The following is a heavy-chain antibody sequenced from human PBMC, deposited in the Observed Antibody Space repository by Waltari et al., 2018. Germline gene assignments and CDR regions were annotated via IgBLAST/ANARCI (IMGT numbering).Heavy chain of an antibody. J-gene: IGHJ4*02. CDR2: IHFDGGQT. CDR3: AKDAFGNTYLDH. Sequence: QVQLVESGGGVVQPGMSLRPSCAASGFTIGSSGMHGVRQAPGKGLEGVALIHFDGGQTYYGDSVRGRFTISTDNSKNTLYLDMNSLKLNDTAIYYCAKDAFGNTYLDHWGQGTLVTVAS. V-gene: IGHV3-30*02. CDR1: GFTIGSSG. D-gene: IGHD3-10*01.